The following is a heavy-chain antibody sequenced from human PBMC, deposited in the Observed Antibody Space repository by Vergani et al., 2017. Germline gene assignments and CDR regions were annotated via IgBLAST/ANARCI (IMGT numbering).Heavy chain of an antibody. D-gene: IGHD5-12*01. J-gene: IGHJ4*02. CDR2: IYYSGST. CDR3: ARGRGPLGY. Sequence: QVQLQESGPGLVKPSETLSLTCTVSGGSVSSGSYYWSWIRQPAGKGLEWIGYIYYSGSTNYNPSLKSLVTISVDTSKNQFSLKLSSVTAADTAVYYCARGRGPLGYWGQGTLVTVSS. V-gene: IGHV4-61*10. CDR1: GGSVSSGSYY.